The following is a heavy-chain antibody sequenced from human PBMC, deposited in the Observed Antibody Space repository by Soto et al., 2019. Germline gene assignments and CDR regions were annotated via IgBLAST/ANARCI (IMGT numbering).Heavy chain of an antibody. D-gene: IGHD3-10*01. CDR1: GFTFSSYA. J-gene: IGHJ6*02. V-gene: IGHV3-30-3*01. CDR3: ARDTRSEGYYYGMDV. CDR2: ISYDGSNK. Sequence: GGSLRLSCAASGFTFSSYAMHWVRQAPGKGLEWVAVISYDGSNKYYADSVKGRFTISRDNSKNTLYLQMNSLRAEDTAVYYCARDTRSEGYYYGMDVWGQGTTVTVSS.